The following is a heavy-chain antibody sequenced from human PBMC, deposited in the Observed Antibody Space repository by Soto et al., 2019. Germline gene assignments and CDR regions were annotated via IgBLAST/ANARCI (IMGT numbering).Heavy chain of an antibody. V-gene: IGHV1-69*13. CDR1: GGTFSSYA. CDR2: IIPIFGTA. CDR3: ASLRPNYYDSSGYFGPFDY. Sequence: SVNVSCKASGGTFSSYAISWVRQAPGQGLEWMGGIIPIFGTANYAQKFQGRVTITADESTSTAYVELSSLRSEDTAVYYCASLRPNYYDSSGYFGPFDYWGQGTLVTVSS. J-gene: IGHJ4*02. D-gene: IGHD3-22*01.